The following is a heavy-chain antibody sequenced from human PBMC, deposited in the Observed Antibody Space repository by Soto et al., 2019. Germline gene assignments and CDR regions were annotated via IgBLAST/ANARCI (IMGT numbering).Heavy chain of an antibody. J-gene: IGHJ3*01. CDR3: ARGDDFHPGGDDAFDL. V-gene: IGHV1-69*01. CDR2: IIPMFGTT. D-gene: IGHD2-21*02. CDR1: GGTFSSHA. Sequence: QVQLVQSGAEVKKPGSSVKVSCKTSGGTFSSHALTWLRQAPGQGLEWMGGIIPMFGTTYTSQKFQGRVAISADETTRTLERSRLRSEGTAVYFCARGDDFHPGGDDAFDLLGQGTTVIVSS.